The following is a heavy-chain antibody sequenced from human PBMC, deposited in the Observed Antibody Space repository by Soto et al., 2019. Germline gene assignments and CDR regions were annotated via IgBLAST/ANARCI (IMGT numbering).Heavy chain of an antibody. Sequence: QVQLQESGPGLVKPSQTLSLTCTVSGGSISSGGYYWTWIRQHPGKGLEWIGYIYYSGSTYYNPSLKSRFSEPVGTTKNQFSLKLSSVAAADTAVYYCARSVFPWGQGTLVSVSS. CDR2: IYYSGST. CDR3: ARSVFP. V-gene: IGHV4-31*03. J-gene: IGHJ5*02. CDR1: GGSISSGGYY.